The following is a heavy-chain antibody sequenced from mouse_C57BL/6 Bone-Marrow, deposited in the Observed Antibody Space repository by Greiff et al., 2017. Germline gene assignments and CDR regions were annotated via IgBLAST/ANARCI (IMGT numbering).Heavy chain of an antibody. CDR3: ARLPYYYGSTYFDY. V-gene: IGHV1-81*01. CDR2: IYPRSGNT. Sequence: VKLMESGAELARPGASVKLSCKASGYTFTSYGISWVKQRTGQGLEWIGEIYPRSGNTYYNEKFKGKATLTADKSSSTAYMELRSLTSEDSAVYSCARLPYYYGSTYFDYWGQGTTLTVSS. D-gene: IGHD1-1*01. CDR1: GYTFTSYG. J-gene: IGHJ2*01.